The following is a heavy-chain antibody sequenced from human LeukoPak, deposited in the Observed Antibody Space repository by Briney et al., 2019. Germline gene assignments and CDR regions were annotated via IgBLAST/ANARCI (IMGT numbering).Heavy chain of an antibody. CDR1: GFTFSSYG. CDR3: ARGGVGATTYVWFDP. J-gene: IGHJ5*02. Sequence: GGSLRLSCAASGFTFSSYGMHWVRQAPGKGLEWVAVISYDGSNKYYADSVKGRFTISRDNSKNTLYLQMNSLRAEDTAVYYCARGGVGATTYVWFDPWGQGTLVTVSS. D-gene: IGHD1-26*01. CDR2: ISYDGSNK. V-gene: IGHV3-30*03.